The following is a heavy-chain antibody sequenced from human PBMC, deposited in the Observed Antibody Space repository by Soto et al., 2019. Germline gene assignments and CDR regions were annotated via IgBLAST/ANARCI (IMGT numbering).Heavy chain of an antibody. CDR1: GGTLTAYY. Sequence: QVQLVQSGAEVKKPGASVKVSCKASGGTLTAYYMHWLRQAPGQGLEWMGWINPKSGGTNYAQKFQGWVTMTRDTSISTAYMELSRLTSDDTAVYYCARWDRGPYDWGQGTLVTVSS. D-gene: IGHD3-10*01. V-gene: IGHV1-2*04. CDR2: INPKSGGT. J-gene: IGHJ4*02. CDR3: ARWDRGPYD.